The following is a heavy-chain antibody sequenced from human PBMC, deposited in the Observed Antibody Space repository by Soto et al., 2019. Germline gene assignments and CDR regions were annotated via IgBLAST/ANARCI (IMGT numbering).Heavy chain of an antibody. Sequence: SVEVSFRASRYTFTSYAMNWVRQAPGQRLEWMGWINAGNGNTKYSQKFQGRVTITRDTSASTAYMELSSLRSEDTAVYYCARDVTVTTTLFDYWGQGTLVTVSS. V-gene: IGHV1-3*01. CDR2: INAGNGNT. D-gene: IGHD4-17*01. CDR3: ARDVTVTTTLFDY. CDR1: RYTFTSYA. J-gene: IGHJ4*02.